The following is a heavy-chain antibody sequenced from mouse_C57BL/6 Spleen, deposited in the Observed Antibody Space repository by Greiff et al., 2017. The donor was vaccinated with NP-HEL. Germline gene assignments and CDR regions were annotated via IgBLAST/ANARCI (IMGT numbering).Heavy chain of an antibody. D-gene: IGHD1-1*01. V-gene: IGHV1-81*01. J-gene: IGHJ2*01. CDR2: IYPSSGNT. CDR3: AIITTVVAKSFDD. CDR1: GYTFTSYG. Sequence: QVQLQQPGAELARPGASVKLSCKASGYTFTSYGISWVKQRPGQGLEWIGKIYPSSGNTYYNEKFKGKATLTADKSSSTAYMELRSLTSEDSAVYFCAIITTVVAKSFDDWGKGTTLTVSS.